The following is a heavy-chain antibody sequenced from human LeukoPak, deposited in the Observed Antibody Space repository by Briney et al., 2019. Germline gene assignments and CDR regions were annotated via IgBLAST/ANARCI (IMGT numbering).Heavy chain of an antibody. Sequence: GGSLRLSCAASGFTFSTYTMNWVREAPGKGLEWVSSFSSSGSYIYYADSVKGRFTISRDNAKNSLYLHMDSLRAGDTAVYYCARVKDGGLGFDYWGQGTLVTVSS. CDR1: GFTFSTYT. D-gene: IGHD4-23*01. CDR3: ARVKDGGLGFDY. V-gene: IGHV3-21*01. CDR2: FSSSGSYI. J-gene: IGHJ4*02.